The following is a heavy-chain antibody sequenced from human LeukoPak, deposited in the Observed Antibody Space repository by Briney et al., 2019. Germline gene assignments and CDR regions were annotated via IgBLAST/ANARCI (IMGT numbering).Heavy chain of an antibody. CDR2: INSDGSST. J-gene: IGHJ4*02. V-gene: IGHV3-74*01. CDR3: AREGPYCSSTSCYPDY. CDR1: GFTFSSYW. Sequence: GGSLRLSCAASGFTFSSYWMHWVRQAPGKGLVWVSRINSDGSSTSYADSVKGRFTIPRDSAKNTLYLQMNSLRAEDTAVYFCAREGPYCSSTSCYPDYWGQGTLVTVSS. D-gene: IGHD2-2*01.